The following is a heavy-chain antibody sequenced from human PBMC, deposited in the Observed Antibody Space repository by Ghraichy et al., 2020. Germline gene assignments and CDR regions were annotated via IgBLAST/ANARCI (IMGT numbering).Heavy chain of an antibody. CDR3: ARRGGIAAAGLANIRTDFDY. CDR1: GGSISSSNW. V-gene: IGHV4-4*02. CDR2: IYHSGST. J-gene: IGHJ4*02. D-gene: IGHD6-13*01. Sequence: SETLSLTCAVSGGSISSSNWWSWVRQPPGKGLEWIGEIYHSGSTNYNPSLKSRVTISVDKSKNQFSLKLSSVTAADTAVYYCARRGGIAAAGLANIRTDFDYWGQGTLVTVSS.